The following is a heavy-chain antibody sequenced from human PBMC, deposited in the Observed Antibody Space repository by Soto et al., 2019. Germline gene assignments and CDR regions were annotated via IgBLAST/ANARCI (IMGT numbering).Heavy chain of an antibody. CDR2: IIPIFGTA. D-gene: IGHD3-10*01. Sequence: SLKVSCKASGGTFSSYAISWVRQAPGQGLEWMGGIIPIFGTANYAQKFQGRVTITADKSTSTAYMELSSLRSEDTAVYYCATILPRMVRGTAWFDPWGQGTLVTVSS. CDR1: GGTFSSYA. CDR3: ATILPRMVRGTAWFDP. V-gene: IGHV1-69*06. J-gene: IGHJ5*02.